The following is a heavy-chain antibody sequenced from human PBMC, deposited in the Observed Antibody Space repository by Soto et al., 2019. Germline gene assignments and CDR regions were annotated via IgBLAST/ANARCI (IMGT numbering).Heavy chain of an antibody. CDR2: INPNSGGT. J-gene: IGHJ4*02. D-gene: IGHD6-6*01. Sequence: QVQLVQSGAEVKKPGASVKVSCKAPGYTFTGYYMHWVRQAPGQGPEWMGWINPNSGGTTYAQKFQGRVTVTRDTSNSTAYMELSSLRSDDTAVYYCARGGSSSLDYWGQGTLVTVSS. CDR1: GYTFTGYY. CDR3: ARGGSSSLDY. V-gene: IGHV1-2*02.